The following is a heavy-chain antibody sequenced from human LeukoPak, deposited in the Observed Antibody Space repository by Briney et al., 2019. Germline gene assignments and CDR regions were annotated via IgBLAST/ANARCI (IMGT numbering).Heavy chain of an antibody. Sequence: ASVKVSCKVSGYTLTELSMHWVRQAPGKGLEWMGGFDPEDGETTYAQKFQGRVTMTEDTSTDTAYMELSSLRSEDTAVYYCATDLALTYYYDSTGFQHWGQGTLVTVSS. J-gene: IGHJ1*01. CDR1: GYTLTELS. V-gene: IGHV1-24*01. CDR3: ATDLALTYYYDSTGFQH. CDR2: FDPEDGET. D-gene: IGHD3-22*01.